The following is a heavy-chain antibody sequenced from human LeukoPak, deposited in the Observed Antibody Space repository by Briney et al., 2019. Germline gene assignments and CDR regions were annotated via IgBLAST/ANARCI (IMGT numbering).Heavy chain of an antibody. Sequence: GGSLRLSCAASGFTFSNYGMHWVRQAPGKGLEWVAVIWYDGSIKYYADSVKGRFSISRDNSKNTLYLQMNSLRAEDTAVYYCARYCSGGTCKLGYYYHGMDVWGQGTTVTVSS. CDR3: ARYCSGGTCKLGYYYHGMDV. J-gene: IGHJ6*02. D-gene: IGHD2-15*01. CDR2: IWYDGSIK. V-gene: IGHV3-33*01. CDR1: GFTFSNYG.